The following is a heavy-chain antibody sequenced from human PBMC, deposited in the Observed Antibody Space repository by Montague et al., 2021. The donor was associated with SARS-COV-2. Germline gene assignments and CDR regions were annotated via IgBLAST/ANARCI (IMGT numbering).Heavy chain of an antibody. D-gene: IGHD6-13*01. CDR3: AGLGRQQLVRFSGMDV. Sequence: SETLSLTCTVSGDSISSNNYYWGCIRRRRGRGRKWIGSIYDSGXTXYXXXXSXRVIISVDTSKNQFSLKLSSVTAADTAVYYCAGLGRQQLVRFSGMDVWGQGTTVTVSS. CDR1: GDSISSNNYY. V-gene: IGHV4-39*07. CDR2: IYDSGXT. J-gene: IGHJ6*02.